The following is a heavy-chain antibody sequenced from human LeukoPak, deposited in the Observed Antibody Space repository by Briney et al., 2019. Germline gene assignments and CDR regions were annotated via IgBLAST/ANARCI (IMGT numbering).Heavy chain of an antibody. CDR2: IYTSGST. Sequence: SETLSLTCTVSGGSISSSSYYWSWIRQPAGKGLEWIGRIYTSGSTNYNPSLKSRVTISVDTSKNQFSLKLSSVTAADTAVYYCARSRSSYYDSVEWFDPWGQGTLVTVSS. V-gene: IGHV4-61*02. CDR3: ARSRSSYYDSVEWFDP. D-gene: IGHD3-22*01. CDR1: GGSISSSSYY. J-gene: IGHJ5*02.